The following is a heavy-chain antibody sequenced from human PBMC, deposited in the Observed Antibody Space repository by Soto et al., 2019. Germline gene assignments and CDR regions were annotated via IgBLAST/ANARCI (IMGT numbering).Heavy chain of an antibody. J-gene: IGHJ5*02. CDR3: ATAAHNYYGSVNNWFDP. CDR2: IIPIFGTA. Sequence: ASVKVSCKASGGTFSSYAISWVRQAPGQGLEWMGGIIPIFGTANYAQKFQGRVTITADESTSTAYMELSSLRSEDTAVYYCATAAHNYYGSVNNWFDPWGQGTLVTVS. D-gene: IGHD3-10*01. V-gene: IGHV1-69*13. CDR1: GGTFSSYA.